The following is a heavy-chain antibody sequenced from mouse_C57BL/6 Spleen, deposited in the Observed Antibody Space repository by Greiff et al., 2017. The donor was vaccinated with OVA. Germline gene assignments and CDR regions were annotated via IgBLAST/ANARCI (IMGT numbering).Heavy chain of an antibody. J-gene: IGHJ2*01. V-gene: IGHV1-15*01. CDR2: IDPETGGT. Sequence: QVQLQQSGAELVRPGASVTLSCKASGYTFTDYEMHWVKQTPVHGLEWIGAIDPETGGTAYNQKFKGKAILTADKSSSTAYMELRSLTSEDSAVYYCTRYGEPSTMVTTGALFDYWGQGTTLTVSS. CDR3: TRYGEPSTMVTTGALFDY. CDR1: GYTFTDYE. D-gene: IGHD2-2*01.